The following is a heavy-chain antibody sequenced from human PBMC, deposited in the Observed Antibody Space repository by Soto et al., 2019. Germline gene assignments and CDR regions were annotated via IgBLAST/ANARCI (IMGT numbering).Heavy chain of an antibody. CDR1: GYTFTSYD. J-gene: IGHJ6*02. Sequence: ASVKVSCKASGYTFTSYDINWVRQATGQGLEWMGWMNPNSGNTGYAQKFQGRVTMTRNTSISTAYMELSSLRSDDTAVYYCARERTSKGGMDIWGQGTTVTVSS. V-gene: IGHV1-8*01. CDR3: ARERTSKGGMDI. CDR2: MNPNSGNT.